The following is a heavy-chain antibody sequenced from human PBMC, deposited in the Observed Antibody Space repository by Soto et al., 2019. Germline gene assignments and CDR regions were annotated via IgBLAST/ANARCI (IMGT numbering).Heavy chain of an antibody. Sequence: GGSLRLSCAASGFTFSAYAMSWVRQAPGKGLEWVSRINTDGSGTSYADSVKGRLTISRDNSKNTLNLQMNSLRPEDTAVYYCAKTVSYYHYFGMDAWGQGTTVTVAS. CDR2: INTDGSGT. CDR1: GFTFSAYA. D-gene: IGHD4-17*01. V-gene: IGHV3-23*01. CDR3: AKTVSYYHYFGMDA. J-gene: IGHJ6*02.